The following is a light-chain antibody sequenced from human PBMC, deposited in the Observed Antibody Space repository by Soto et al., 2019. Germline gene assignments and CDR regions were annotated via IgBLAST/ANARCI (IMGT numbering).Light chain of an antibody. J-gene: IGKJ3*01. CDR3: QRYGSSQFT. CDR2: GAS. CDR1: QSVGSNY. V-gene: IGKV3-20*01. Sequence: EIVLTQSPGTLSLSPGERATLSCRASQSVGSNYLAWYQQKPGQAPRLLIYGASSRATGIPDRFSGSGSGTDFTLTINRLGPEDFAVYYCQRYGSSQFTFGPGTKVDIK.